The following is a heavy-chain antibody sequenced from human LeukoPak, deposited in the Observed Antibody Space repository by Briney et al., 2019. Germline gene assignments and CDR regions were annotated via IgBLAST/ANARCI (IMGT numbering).Heavy chain of an antibody. CDR1: EFTFSSYS. J-gene: IGHJ4*02. D-gene: IGHD3/OR15-3a*01. CDR3: VSADRSPAGTGTIY. V-gene: IGHV3-48*04. CDR2: ISSTASSI. Sequence: GGSLRLSCAASEFTFSSYSMSWVRQAPGKGLEWVSYISSTASSIYYADSVKGRFTISRDNAKNSLYLQMNSLRAEDTALYYCVSADRSPAGTGTIYWGQGTLVTVSS.